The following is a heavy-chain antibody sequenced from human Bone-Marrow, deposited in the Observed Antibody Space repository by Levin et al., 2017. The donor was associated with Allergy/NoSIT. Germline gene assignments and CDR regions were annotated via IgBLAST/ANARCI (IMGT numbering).Heavy chain of an antibody. CDR1: GFTFSSYA. Sequence: GGSLRLSCAASGFTFSSYAMHWVRQAPGKGLEWVAVISYDGSNKYYADSVKGRFTISRDNSKNTLYLQMNSLRAEDTAVYYCARDEQWLPVYYYYYYMDVWGKGTTVTVSS. CDR2: ISYDGSNK. D-gene: IGHD6-19*01. V-gene: IGHV3-30-3*01. CDR3: ARDEQWLPVYYYYYYMDV. J-gene: IGHJ6*03.